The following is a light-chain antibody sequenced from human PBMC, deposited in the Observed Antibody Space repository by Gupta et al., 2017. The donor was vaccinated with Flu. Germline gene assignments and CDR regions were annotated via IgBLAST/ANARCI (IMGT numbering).Light chain of an antibody. J-gene: IGKJ2*01. Sequence: TGSPATLSVSPGERATLSCRASQSVSSNLAWYQQKPGQAPRLLIYGASTRATGIPARFSGSGSGTEFTLTISSLQSEDFAVYYCQQYNNWPPEYTFGQGTKLEIK. V-gene: IGKV3-15*01. CDR1: QSVSSN. CDR3: QQYNNWPPEYT. CDR2: GAS.